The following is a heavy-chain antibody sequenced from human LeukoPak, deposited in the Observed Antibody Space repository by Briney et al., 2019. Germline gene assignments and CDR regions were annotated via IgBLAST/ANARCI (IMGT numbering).Heavy chain of an antibody. Sequence: SQTLSLTCTVSGGSISSGGYYWSWIRQHPGKGLEWIGYIYYSGSTYYNPSLKSRVTISVDTSKNQFSLKLSSVTAADTAVYYCARFSRQLVPWFDPWGQGTLVTVSS. CDR2: IYYSGST. CDR1: GGSISSGGYY. V-gene: IGHV4-31*03. D-gene: IGHD6-13*01. J-gene: IGHJ5*02. CDR3: ARFSRQLVPWFDP.